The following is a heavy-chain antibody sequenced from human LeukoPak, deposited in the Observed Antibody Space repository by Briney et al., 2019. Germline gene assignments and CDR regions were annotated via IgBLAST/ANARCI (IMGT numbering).Heavy chain of an antibody. D-gene: IGHD1-26*01. J-gene: IGHJ4*02. CDR2: ISGSSSDI. V-gene: IGHV3-21*01. Sequence: GGSLRLSCAGSEFTFRSYSMNWVRQAPGKGLEWVSSISGSSSDIYYADSVKGRLTISRDNSKNSLYLQMKSLRAEDTALYYCARRGYHDYSGFDYWGQGTLVTVSS. CDR3: ARRGYHDYSGFDY. CDR1: EFTFRSYS.